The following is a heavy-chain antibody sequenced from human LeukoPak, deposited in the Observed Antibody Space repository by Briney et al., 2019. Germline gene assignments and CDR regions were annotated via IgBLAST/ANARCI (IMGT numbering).Heavy chain of an antibody. D-gene: IGHD3-9*01. J-gene: IGHJ4*02. CDR1: GFTFSSYW. V-gene: IGHV3-7*04. Sequence: GASLRLSCAASGFTFSSYWMSWVRQAPGKGLEWVANIKVGGSENSYVDSVKGRFTISRDNAKNSLYLQINSLRAEDTAVYYCARDPPLRYFDGLLPDYWGQGTLVTVFS. CDR2: IKVGGSEN. CDR3: ARDPPLRYFDGLLPDY.